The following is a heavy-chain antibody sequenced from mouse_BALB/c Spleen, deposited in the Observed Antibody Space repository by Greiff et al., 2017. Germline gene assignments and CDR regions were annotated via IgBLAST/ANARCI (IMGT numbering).Heavy chain of an antibody. V-gene: IGHV1-7*01. J-gene: IGHJ4*01. CDR2: INPSTGYT. CDR1: GYTFTSYW. D-gene: IGHD2-3*01. CDR3: ARSDGYYEADY. Sequence: QVHVKQSGAELAKPGASVKMSCKASGYTFTSYWMHWVKQRPGQGLEWIGYINPSTGYTEYNQKFKDKATLTADKSSSTAYMQLSSLTSEDSAVYYCARSDGYYEADYWGQGTSVTVSS.